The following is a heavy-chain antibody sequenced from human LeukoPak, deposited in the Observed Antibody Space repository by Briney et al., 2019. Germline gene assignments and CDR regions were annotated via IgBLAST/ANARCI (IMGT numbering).Heavy chain of an antibody. CDR2: INHSGRT. J-gene: IGHJ4*02. Sequence: SETLSLTCAVYGGSFSGYYWNWIRQPPGKGLEWIGEINHSGRTNYNPSLKSRVTISVDTSKNQFSLKLRSVTAADTAVYYCARDQAYCGGDCYFDFWGQGTLVTVSS. CDR3: ARDQAYCGGDCYFDF. V-gene: IGHV4-34*01. CDR1: GGSFSGYY. D-gene: IGHD2-21*02.